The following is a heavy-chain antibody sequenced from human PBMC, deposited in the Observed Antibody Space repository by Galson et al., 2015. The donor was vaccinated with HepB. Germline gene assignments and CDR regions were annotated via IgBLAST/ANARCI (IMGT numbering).Heavy chain of an antibody. D-gene: IGHD6-19*01. J-gene: IGHJ4*02. CDR2: INPNSGGT. CDR1: GYTFTGYY. CDR3: ASIAVAGTTIDY. V-gene: IGHV1-2*02. Sequence: SVKVSCKASGYTFTGYYMHWVRQAPGQGLEWMGWINPNSGGTNYAQRFQGRVTMTRDTSISTAYMELSRLRSDDTAVYYCASIAVAGTTIDYWGQGTLVTVSS.